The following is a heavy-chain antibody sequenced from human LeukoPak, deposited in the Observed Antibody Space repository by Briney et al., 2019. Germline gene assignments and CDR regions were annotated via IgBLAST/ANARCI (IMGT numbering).Heavy chain of an antibody. J-gene: IGHJ4*02. CDR3: ATLHKVGTTFSDH. V-gene: IGHV5-51*01. CDR1: GSLFAIYW. Sequence: GESLQISCEASGSLFAIYWIGWVRQMPGKGLEGMGSIYPGDSDARYSPSFQGQVTISADMSINTAYLQWSSLKASDTAMFYCATLHKVGTTFSDHWGQGTLVTVSS. D-gene: IGHD2/OR15-2a*01. CDR2: IYPGDSDA.